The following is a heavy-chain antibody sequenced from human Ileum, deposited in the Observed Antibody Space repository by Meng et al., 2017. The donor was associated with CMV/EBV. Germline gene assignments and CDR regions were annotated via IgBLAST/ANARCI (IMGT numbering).Heavy chain of an antibody. D-gene: IGHD4-23*01. Sequence: CKASGHPFTNYAMHWVRQAPGQRLEWMGLVHAGNGNTRYSQNFQGRVTITRDTSATTVFMELTSLTSEDTAVYYCASERWGSGYLDLWGRGSLVTVSS. CDR3: ASERWGSGYLDL. CDR1: GHPFTNYA. CDR2: VHAGNGNT. V-gene: IGHV1-3*01. J-gene: IGHJ2*01.